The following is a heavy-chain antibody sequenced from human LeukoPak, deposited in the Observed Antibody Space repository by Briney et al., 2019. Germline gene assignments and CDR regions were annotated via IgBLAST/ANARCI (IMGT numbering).Heavy chain of an antibody. J-gene: IGHJ4*02. CDR1: GFTFSSYD. V-gene: IGHV3-13*01. CDR3: AGEYRSSSGRAFDY. D-gene: IGHD6-6*01. CDR2: IGTAGDT. Sequence: PGGSLRLSCAASGFTFSSYDMHWVRQATGKGLEWVSAIGTAGDTYYPGSVKGRFTISRENAKNSLYLQMNSLRAGDTAVYYCAGEYRSSSGRAFDYWGQGTLVTVSS.